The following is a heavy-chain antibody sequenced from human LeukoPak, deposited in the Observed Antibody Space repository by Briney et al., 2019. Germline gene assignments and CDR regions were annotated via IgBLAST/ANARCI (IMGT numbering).Heavy chain of an antibody. D-gene: IGHD3-22*01. V-gene: IGHV4-61*02. Sequence: SQTLSLTCTVSGVSISSGSYYWSWIRQPAGKGLEWVGRIYKSGNTNYNPSLKSRVTISEDTSKNQFSLKLSSVTAADTAVYYCARYYYDSRYLDYWGQGTLVTVSS. CDR1: GVSISSGSYY. CDR2: IYKSGNT. J-gene: IGHJ4*02. CDR3: ARYYYDSRYLDY.